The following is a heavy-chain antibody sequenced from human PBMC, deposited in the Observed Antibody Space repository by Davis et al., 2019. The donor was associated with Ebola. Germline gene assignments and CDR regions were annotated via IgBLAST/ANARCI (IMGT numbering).Heavy chain of an antibody. CDR2: ISGSGGST. V-gene: IGHV3-23*01. CDR3: AKDSYADYANWFDP. Sequence: PGGSLRLSCAASGFTFSSYAMSWVRQAPGKGLEWVSGISGSGGSTYYADSVKGRFTISRDNSKNTLYLQMNSLRAEDTAVYYCAKDSYADYANWFDPWGQGTLVTVSS. J-gene: IGHJ5*02. D-gene: IGHD4-17*01. CDR1: GFTFSSYA.